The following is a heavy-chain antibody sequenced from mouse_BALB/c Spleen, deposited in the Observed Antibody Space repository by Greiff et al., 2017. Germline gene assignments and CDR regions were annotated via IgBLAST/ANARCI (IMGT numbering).Heavy chain of an antibody. J-gene: IGHJ4*01. Sequence: QVQLQQSGAELARPGASVKLSCKASGYTFTSYWMQWVKQRPEQGLEWIGAIYPGDGDTRYTQKFKGKATLTADKSSSTAYMQLSSLASEDSAVDYCARIDYDAMDYGGQGTSVTVTS. CDR2: IYPGDGDT. CDR1: GYTFTSYW. CDR3: ARIDYDAMDY. V-gene: IGHV1-87*01.